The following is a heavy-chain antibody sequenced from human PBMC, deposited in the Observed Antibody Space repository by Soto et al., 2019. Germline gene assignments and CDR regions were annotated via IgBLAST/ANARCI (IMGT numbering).Heavy chain of an antibody. V-gene: IGHV1-18*01. J-gene: IGHJ1*01. CDR3: ASGGFTVAATPYEYFQH. CDR1: GDTFTSYG. D-gene: IGHD2-15*01. CDR2: ISAYNGNT. Sequence: QVPLVQSGAEVKKPGASVKVSCKASGDTFTSYGISWVRQAPGQGLEWMGWISAYNGNTNYAQKLQGRVTMTTDTSTSTAYMELRSLRSDDTAVYYCASGGFTVAATPYEYFQHWGQGTLVTVSS.